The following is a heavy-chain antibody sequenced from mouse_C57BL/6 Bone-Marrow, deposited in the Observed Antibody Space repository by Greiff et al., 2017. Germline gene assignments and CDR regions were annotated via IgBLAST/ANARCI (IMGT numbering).Heavy chain of an antibody. V-gene: IGHV1-81*01. CDR2: LYPRSGNT. CDR1: GYTFTSYG. CDR3: ANPITTVGYYFDY. D-gene: IGHD1-1*01. Sequence: VQLQQSGAELARPGASVKLSCKASGYTFTSYGISWVKQRTGQGLEWIGELYPRSGNTYYNEKFKGKATLTADKSSSTAYMELRSLTSEDTAVYFCANPITTVGYYFDYWGQGTTLTVSS. J-gene: IGHJ2*01.